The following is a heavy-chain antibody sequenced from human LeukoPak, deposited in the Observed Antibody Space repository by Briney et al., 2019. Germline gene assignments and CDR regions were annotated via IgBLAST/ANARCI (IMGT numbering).Heavy chain of an antibody. D-gene: IGHD3-10*01. J-gene: IGHJ5*02. CDR3: ARGSPRGYGSGSYVRSWFDP. CDR1: GGSFSGYY. V-gene: IGHV4-34*01. CDR2: INHSGST. Sequence: SETLSLTCAVYGGSFSGYYWSWIRQPSGKGLEWIGEINHSGSTNYNPSLKSRVTISVDTSKNQFSLKLSSVTAADTAVYYCARGSPRGYGSGSYVRSWFDPWGQGTLVTVSS.